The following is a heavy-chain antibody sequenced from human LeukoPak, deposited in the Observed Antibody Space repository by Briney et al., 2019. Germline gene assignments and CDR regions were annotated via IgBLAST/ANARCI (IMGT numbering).Heavy chain of an antibody. CDR3: ARRGDSPMIGDH. Sequence: GGSLRLSCAASGFTFSSYGMXWVRXXXXXXXXGLSYLSNTGNIHYAQSVKGRFTISRDNAKSSLYLQMDGLRAEDTAVYYCARRGDSPMIGDHWGQGILVTVAS. CDR1: GFTFSSYG. D-gene: IGHD3-10*02. V-gene: IGHV3-48*01. CDR2: LSNTGNI. J-gene: IGHJ4*02.